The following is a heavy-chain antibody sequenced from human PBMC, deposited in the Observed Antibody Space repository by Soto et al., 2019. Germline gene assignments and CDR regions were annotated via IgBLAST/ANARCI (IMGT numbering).Heavy chain of an antibody. D-gene: IGHD5-12*01. J-gene: IGHJ6*03. CDR2: IHYSGTT. CDR1: GGSISSSSLF. V-gene: IGHV4-39*01. Sequence: SETLSLTCTVSGGSISSSSLFWGWIRQPPGKGLEWIANIHYSGTTYYNSSLKSRVTISVDSANNQFSLRLSSLTAADTAVYYCARIVATRYYYYMDVWGKGTTVTVSS. CDR3: ARIVATRYYYYMDV.